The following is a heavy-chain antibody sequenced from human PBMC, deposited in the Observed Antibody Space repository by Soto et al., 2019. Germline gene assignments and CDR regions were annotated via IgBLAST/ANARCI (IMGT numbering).Heavy chain of an antibody. D-gene: IGHD6-13*01. J-gene: IGHJ3*02. V-gene: IGHV4-4*02. CDR2: IYHSGST. CDR3: ARSPSSSWYGGGAFDI. Sequence: QVQLQESGPGLVKPSGTLSLTCTVSGGSTSSSNWWSWVRQPPGKGLEWIGEIYHSGSTNYNPSLRGRVTISVDKSENQFSLKMRSVTAADTAVYYCARSPSSSWYGGGAFDIWGQGTMVTVSS. CDR1: GGSTSSSNW.